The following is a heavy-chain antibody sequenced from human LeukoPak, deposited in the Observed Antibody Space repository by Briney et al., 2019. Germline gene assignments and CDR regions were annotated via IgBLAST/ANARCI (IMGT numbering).Heavy chain of an antibody. CDR3: SRDPRHSDY. Sequence: GGSLRLSCTVSGFTVSSNSMSWVRQAPGKGLEWVSFIYSDNTHYSDSVKGRFTISRDNSKNSLYLHMNSLTVEDTAVYYCSRDPRHSDYWGQGTLVTVSS. V-gene: IGHV3-53*01. CDR2: IYSDNT. CDR1: GFTVSSNS. J-gene: IGHJ4*02.